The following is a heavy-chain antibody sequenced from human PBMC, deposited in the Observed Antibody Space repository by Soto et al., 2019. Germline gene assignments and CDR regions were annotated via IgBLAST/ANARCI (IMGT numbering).Heavy chain of an antibody. CDR2: IFYSGSS. V-gene: IGHV4-61*01. J-gene: IGHJ6*01. CDR1: VDSVSRGSHY. D-gene: IGHD5-12*01. CDR3: ARGGSEGYTGYTYSYYAMQV. Sequence: SETLSLTCTFSVDSVSRGSHYCNWIRQPPWKGLEWIGNIFYSGSSIYNPSLKSRVTMSVDRSKNQFSLKLTSVTTADTAVYYCARGGSEGYTGYTYSYYAMQVWGQATTVNVS.